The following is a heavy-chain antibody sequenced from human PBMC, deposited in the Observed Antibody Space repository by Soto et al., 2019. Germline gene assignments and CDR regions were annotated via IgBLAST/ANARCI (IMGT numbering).Heavy chain of an antibody. J-gene: IGHJ6*02. V-gene: IGHV1-46*01. CDR3: ARGSYASNVFIMDV. CDR1: GYTFTTYF. CDR2: INPTGGDA. D-gene: IGHD2-2*01. Sequence: QVQLVQSEAEVKQPGASVHVSCKAFGYTFTTYFIHWVRQAPGQGFEWLGRINPTGGDAVYAQKFQGRVSVTRDTSTSTVKIELGSLTSKDTAVYYCARGSYASNVFIMDVWGQGTAVTVSS.